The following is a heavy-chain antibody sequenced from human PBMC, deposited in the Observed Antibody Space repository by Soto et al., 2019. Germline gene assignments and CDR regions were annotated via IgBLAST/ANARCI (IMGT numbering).Heavy chain of an antibody. Sequence: ASVKVSCKASGYTFTGYYMHWVRQAPGQGLEWMGRINPNSGGTNYAQKFQGWVTMTRDTSISTAYMELSRLRSDDTAVYYCARDGAKTGTTLAMDVWGQGTTVTVSS. CDR2: INPNSGGT. J-gene: IGHJ6*02. V-gene: IGHV1-2*04. CDR3: ARDGAKTGTTLAMDV. D-gene: IGHD1-7*01. CDR1: GYTFTGYY.